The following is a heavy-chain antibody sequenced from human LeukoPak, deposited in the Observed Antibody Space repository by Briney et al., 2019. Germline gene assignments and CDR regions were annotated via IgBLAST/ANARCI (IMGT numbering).Heavy chain of an antibody. Sequence: SETLSLTCTVSGGSISSGGYYWSWIRQLPGKGLDCIGFICYSGSTFYNRSLKSRVTISIDTSKNQFSLKLSSVTTADTAVYYCASLDYFDSSDYYYGKADSWGQGKMVTVSA. CDR1: GGSISSGGYY. V-gene: IGHV4-31*03. D-gene: IGHD3-22*01. CDR3: ASLDYFDSSDYYYGKADS. CDR2: ICYSGST. J-gene: IGHJ3*02.